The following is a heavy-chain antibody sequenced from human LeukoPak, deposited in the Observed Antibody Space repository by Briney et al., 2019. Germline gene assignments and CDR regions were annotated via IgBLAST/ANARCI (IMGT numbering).Heavy chain of an antibody. V-gene: IGHV4-38-2*02. D-gene: IGHD3-22*01. CDR1: GYSISGGYY. CDR3: ARGSSLVLDKYYYDSSGYATGYMDV. Sequence: PAETLSLTCTVSGYSISGGYYWGWIRQPPGKGLEWIGSIYHSGSTYYNPSLKSRVTISVDTSKNQFSLKLSSLTAADTAVYYCARGSSLVLDKYYYDSSGYATGYMDVWGKGTTVTVSS. CDR2: IYHSGST. J-gene: IGHJ6*03.